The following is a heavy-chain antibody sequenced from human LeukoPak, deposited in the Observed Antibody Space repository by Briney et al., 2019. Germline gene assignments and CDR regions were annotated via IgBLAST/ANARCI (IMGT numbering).Heavy chain of an antibody. D-gene: IGHD3-22*01. CDR2: INSDGSST. J-gene: IGHJ6*02. CDR3: ARDLRMYYYDSSGYYFTYGMDV. Sequence: GGSLRLSCAASGFTFSSYWMHWVRQAPGKGLVWVSRINSDGSSTSYADSVKGRFTISRDNAKNTLYLQMNSLRAEDTAVYYCARDLRMYYYDSSGYYFTYGMDVWGQGTTVTVSS. CDR1: GFTFSSYW. V-gene: IGHV3-74*01.